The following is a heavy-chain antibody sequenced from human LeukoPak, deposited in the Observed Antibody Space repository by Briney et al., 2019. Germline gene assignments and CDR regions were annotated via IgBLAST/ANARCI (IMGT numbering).Heavy chain of an antibody. CDR2: INSDGSST. D-gene: IGHD2-21*02. CDR1: GFTFSSYW. J-gene: IGHJ3*02. V-gene: IGHV3-74*01. CDR3: ARENYCGGDCWGTNAFDI. Sequence: QPGGSLRLSCAASGFTFSSYWMHWVRQAPGKGLVWVSRINSDGSSTSYADSVKGRFTISRDNAKNSLYLQMNSLRAEDTAVYYCARENYCGGDCWGTNAFDIWGQGTMVTVSS.